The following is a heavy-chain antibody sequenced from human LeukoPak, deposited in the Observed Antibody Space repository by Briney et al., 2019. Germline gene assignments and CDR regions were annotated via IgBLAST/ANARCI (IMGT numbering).Heavy chain of an antibody. D-gene: IGHD1-26*01. V-gene: IGHV5-51*01. CDR1: GYSFTSYW. J-gene: IGHJ4*02. CDR2: IYPGDSDT. Sequence: GESLKISCKGSGYSFTSYWVGWVRQMPGKGLEWMGIIYPGDSDTRYSPSFQGQVTISADKSISTAYLQWSSLKAADTAMYYCARQEQLRLFDYWGQGTLVTVSS. CDR3: ARQEQLRLFDY.